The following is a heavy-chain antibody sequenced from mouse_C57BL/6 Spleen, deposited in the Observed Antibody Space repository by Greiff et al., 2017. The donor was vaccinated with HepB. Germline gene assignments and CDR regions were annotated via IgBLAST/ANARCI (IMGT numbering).Heavy chain of an antibody. CDR1: GYTFTSYW. J-gene: IGHJ4*01. Sequence: QVQLQQPGPELVKPGASVKLSCKASGYTFTSYWMHWVKQSPGQGLGWIGMIHPNSGSTNYNEKFKSKATLTVDKSSSTAYMQLSSLTSEDSAVYYCARGRRSDAMDYWGQGTSVTVSS. CDR2: IHPNSGST. CDR3: ARGRRSDAMDY. V-gene: IGHV1-64*01.